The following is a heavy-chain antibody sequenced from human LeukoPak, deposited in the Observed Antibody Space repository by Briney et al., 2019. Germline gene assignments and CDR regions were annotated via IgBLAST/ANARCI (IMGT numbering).Heavy chain of an antibody. CDR2: INPNSGGT. D-gene: IGHD6-19*01. CDR1: GYTFTGYY. V-gene: IGHV1-2*02. J-gene: IGHJ3*02. Sequence: GASVKVSCKASGYTFTGYYMHWVRQAPGQGLEWMGWINPNSGGTNYAQKFQGRVTMTRDTSISTAYMELSRLRSDDTAVYYCAREIAVAATLDHDAFDIWGQGTMVTVSS. CDR3: AREIAVAATLDHDAFDI.